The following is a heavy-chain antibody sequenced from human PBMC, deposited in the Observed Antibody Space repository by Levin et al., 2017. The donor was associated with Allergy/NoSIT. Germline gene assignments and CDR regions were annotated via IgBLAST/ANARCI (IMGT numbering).Heavy chain of an antibody. D-gene: IGHD3-22*01. CDR1: GFTLSTFW. J-gene: IGHJ4*02. CDR2: IKQDGREK. V-gene: IGHV3-7*01. Sequence: PGESLKISCAASGFTLSTFWMSWIRQAPGKGLEWVANIKQDGREKYYVDSVRGRFTISRDNANNSVFLQMNSVRVEDTAIYYCARSVSGFNDYWGQGMLVTVSS. CDR3: ARSVSGFNDY.